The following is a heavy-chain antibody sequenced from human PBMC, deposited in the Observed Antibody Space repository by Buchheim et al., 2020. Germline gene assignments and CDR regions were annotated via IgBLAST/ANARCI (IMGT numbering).Heavy chain of an antibody. J-gene: IGHJ4*02. CDR3: ARESYDILTGYYRDLRVSPVDY. V-gene: IGHV3-7*01. Sequence: EVQLLESGGGLAQPGGSLRLSCAASGFTISSYGMGWVRQAPGKGLEWVANIKQDGSEKYYVDSVKGRFTISRDNAKNSLYLQMNSLRAEDTAVYYCARESYDILTGYYRDLRVSPVDYWGQGTL. CDR2: IKQDGSEK. CDR1: GFTISSYG. D-gene: IGHD3-9*01.